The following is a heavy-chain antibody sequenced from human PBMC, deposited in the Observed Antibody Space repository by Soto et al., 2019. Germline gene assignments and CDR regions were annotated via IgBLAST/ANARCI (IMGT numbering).Heavy chain of an antibody. D-gene: IGHD2-15*01. CDR1: GYTFTSYY. CDR3: ATSGYCSGGSCYGGWFDP. CDR2: INPSGGST. Sequence: ASVKVSCKASGYTFTSYYMHWVRQAPGQGLEWMGIINPSGGSTSYAQKFQGRVTMTRDTSTSTVYMELSSLRSEDTAVYYCATSGYCSGGSCYGGWFDPWGQGTLVTVSS. V-gene: IGHV1-46*01. J-gene: IGHJ5*02.